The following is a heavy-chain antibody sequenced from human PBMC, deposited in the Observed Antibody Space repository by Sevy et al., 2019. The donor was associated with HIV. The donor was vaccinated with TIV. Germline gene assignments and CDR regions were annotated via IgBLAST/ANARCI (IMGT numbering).Heavy chain of an antibody. Sequence: GGSLRLSCAVSGFTFSNYWMSWVRQAPGKGLECVANINQDGGEKYYLDSVKGRFFVSRDNAKNSLYLQMDSLTAEDTAVYYCVREQITGAKPDYVDYWGQGTLVTVSS. J-gene: IGHJ4*02. CDR2: INQDGGEK. CDR1: GFTFSNYW. CDR3: VREQITGAKPDYVDY. V-gene: IGHV3-7*01. D-gene: IGHD1-7*01.